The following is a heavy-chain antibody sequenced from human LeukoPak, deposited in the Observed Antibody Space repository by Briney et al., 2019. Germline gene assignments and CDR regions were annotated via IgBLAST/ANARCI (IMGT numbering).Heavy chain of an antibody. CDR1: GGSISSHY. CDR2: IYYSGST. Sequence: SETLSLTCTVSGGSISSHYWGWIRQPPGKGLEWIGYIYYSGSTSYNPSLKSRVTISVDTSKKQFSLKLSSVTAADTAVYYCARSSEGRYYYDSSGYSHYYYYMDVWGKGTTVTISS. J-gene: IGHJ6*03. V-gene: IGHV4-59*11. CDR3: ARSSEGRYYYDSSGYSHYYYYMDV. D-gene: IGHD3-22*01.